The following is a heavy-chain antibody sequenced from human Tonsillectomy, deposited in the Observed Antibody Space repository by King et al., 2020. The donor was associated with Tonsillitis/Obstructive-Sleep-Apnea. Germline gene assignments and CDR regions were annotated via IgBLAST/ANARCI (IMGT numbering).Heavy chain of an antibody. J-gene: IGHJ3*02. V-gene: IGHV3-33*01. Sequence: VQLVESGGGVVQPGRSLRLSCAASGFTFSSYGMHWVRQAPGKGLEWVAVIWSDGSNKYYADSGKGRFTISRDNSKNTLYLQMNSLRAEDTAVYYCARDPRNDYGVHDAFDIWGQGTMVTVSS. D-gene: IGHD4-17*01. CDR3: ARDPRNDYGVHDAFDI. CDR2: IWSDGSNK. CDR1: GFTFSSYG.